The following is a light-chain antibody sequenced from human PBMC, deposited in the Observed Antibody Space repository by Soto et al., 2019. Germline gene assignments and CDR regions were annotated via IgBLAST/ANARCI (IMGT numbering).Light chain of an antibody. J-gene: IGLJ2*01. V-gene: IGLV1-47*01. Sequence: QPVLTQPPSASGTPGQRVTISCSGSSSNIGTYHVFWYQHLPGTAPKVVIYKNTQRPSGVPDRISGSTSGTSASLAISGLRSEDEAEYYCATWDASLSGVVFGGGTKVTVL. CDR1: SSNIGTYH. CDR3: ATWDASLSGVV. CDR2: KNT.